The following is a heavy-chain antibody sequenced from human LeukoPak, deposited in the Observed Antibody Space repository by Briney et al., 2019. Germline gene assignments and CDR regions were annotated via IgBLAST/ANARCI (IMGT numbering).Heavy chain of an antibody. V-gene: IGHV3-43*02. CDR2: ISGDGGST. J-gene: IGHJ4*02. CDR1: GFTFDNYA. D-gene: IGHD3-22*01. CDR3: AKDMWVYYDSSGCPFDY. Sequence: GGSLRLSXAASGFTFDNYAMHWVRQAPGKGLEWVSLISGDGGSTYYADSVKGRFTISRDNSKNSLYLQMNSLRTEDTALYYCAKDMWVYYDSSGCPFDYWGQGTLVTASS.